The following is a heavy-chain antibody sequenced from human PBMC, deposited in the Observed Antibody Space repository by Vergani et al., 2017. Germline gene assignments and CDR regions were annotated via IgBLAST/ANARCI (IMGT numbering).Heavy chain of an antibody. D-gene: IGHD3-10*01. V-gene: IGHV2-5*02. J-gene: IGHJ3*02. CDR1: GFSLSTRGVG. CDR2: IYWDDDK. Sequence: QITLKESGPTLVKPTQTLTLTCTFSGFSLSTRGVGVGWIRQPPGKALEWLALIYWDDDKRYSPSLKSRLTITKDTSKNQVVLTMTNMDPVDTATYYCAHSALWFGEAYDAFDIWGEGTMVTVSS. CDR3: AHSALWFGEAYDAFDI.